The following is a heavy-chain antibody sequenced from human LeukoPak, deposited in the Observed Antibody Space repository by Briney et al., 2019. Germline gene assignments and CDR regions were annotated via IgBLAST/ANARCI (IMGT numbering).Heavy chain of an antibody. CDR1: GYTFTGYY. J-gene: IGHJ4*02. CDR2: INPNSGGT. D-gene: IGHD4-17*01. V-gene: IGHV1-2*02. CDR3: ARGSRHTTVTTSFDY. Sequence: ASVKVSCKASGYTFTGYYMHWVRQAPGQGLEWMGWINPNSGGTNYAQKFQGRVTMTRDTSISTAYMELSSLRSEDTAVYYCARGSRHTTVTTSFDYWGQGTLVTVSS.